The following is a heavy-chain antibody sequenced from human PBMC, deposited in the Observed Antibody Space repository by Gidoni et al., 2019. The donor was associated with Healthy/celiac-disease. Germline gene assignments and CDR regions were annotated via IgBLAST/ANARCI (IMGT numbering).Heavy chain of an antibody. Sequence: EVQLLESGGGLVQPGGSLRLSCAASGFTFSSYALSWVRQAPGKGLEWVSAISGSGGSTYYADSVKGRFTISRDNSKNTLYLQMNSLRAEDTAVYYCAKNLLGHHYYGSGSYSKFDYWGQGTLVTVSS. CDR1: GFTFSSYA. J-gene: IGHJ4*02. CDR2: ISGSGGST. V-gene: IGHV3-23*01. CDR3: AKNLLGHHYYGSGSYSKFDY. D-gene: IGHD3-10*01.